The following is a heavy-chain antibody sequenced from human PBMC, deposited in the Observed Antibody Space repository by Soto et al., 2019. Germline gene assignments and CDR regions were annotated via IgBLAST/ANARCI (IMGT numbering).Heavy chain of an antibody. CDR2: FDPEDGET. CDR1: GYTLTELS. V-gene: IGHV1-24*01. J-gene: IGHJ3*02. Sequence: ASVKVSGKVSGYTLTELSMHWVRQAPGKGLEWMGGFDPEDGETIYAQKFQGRVTMTEDTSTDTAYMELSSLRSEDTAVYYCATNQLGEFNSDAFDISGQGTMVTVSS. D-gene: IGHD3-16*01. CDR3: ATNQLGEFNSDAFDI.